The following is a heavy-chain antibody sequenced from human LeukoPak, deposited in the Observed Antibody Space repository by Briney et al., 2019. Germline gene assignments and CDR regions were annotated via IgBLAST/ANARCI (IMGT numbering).Heavy chain of an antibody. V-gene: IGHV1-69*05. Sequence: ASVKVSCKASGGTFSCYAISWVRQAPGQGLEWMGGIIPIFGTANYAQKFQGRVTITTDESTSTAYMELSSLRSEDTAVYYCARAQIAARTHTYYYYMDVWGKGTTVTVSS. CDR1: GGTFSCYA. CDR2: IIPIFGTA. J-gene: IGHJ6*03. D-gene: IGHD6-6*01. CDR3: ARAQIAARTHTYYYYMDV.